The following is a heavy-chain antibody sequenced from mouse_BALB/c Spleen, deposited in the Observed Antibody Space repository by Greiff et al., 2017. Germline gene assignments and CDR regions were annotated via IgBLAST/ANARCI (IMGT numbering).Heavy chain of an antibody. V-gene: IGHV1S29*02. D-gene: IGHD2-4*01. J-gene: IGHJ3*01. CDR2: IYPYNGGT. Sequence: EVQLQQSGPELVKPGASVKISCKASGYTFTDYNMHWVKQSHGKSLEWIGYIYPYNGGTGYNQKFKSKATLTVDSSSSTAYMELRSLTSEDSAVYYCARGGLRRGFAYWGQGTLVTVSA. CDR3: ARGGLRRGFAY. CDR1: GYTFTDYN.